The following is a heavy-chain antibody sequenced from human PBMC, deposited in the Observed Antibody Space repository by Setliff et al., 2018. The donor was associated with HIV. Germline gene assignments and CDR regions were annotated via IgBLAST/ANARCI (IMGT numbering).Heavy chain of an antibody. J-gene: IGHJ5*02. CDR3: ARGVYYYYDSDAYWYWFDP. Sequence: PSETLSLTCTVSGGSISTSRYYWGWIRQPPGKGLEWIGSINYRGNTYYNPSLKSRAAISVDTSKNQISLKLSSVTAADTAVYYCARGVYYYYDSDAYWYWFDPWGQGTLVTVSS. CDR2: INYRGNT. V-gene: IGHV4-39*01. CDR1: GGSISTSRYY. D-gene: IGHD3-22*01.